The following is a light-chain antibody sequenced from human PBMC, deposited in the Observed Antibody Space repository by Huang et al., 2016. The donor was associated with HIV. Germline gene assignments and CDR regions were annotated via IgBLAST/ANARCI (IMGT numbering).Light chain of an antibody. CDR1: QMLLDGDDGKRY. V-gene: IGKV2-40*01. CDR2: TLS. J-gene: IGKJ4*01. CDR3: MQRIQFPLT. Sequence: DIVMTQTPLSLPVTPGEPASISFRSSQMLLDGDDGKRYLDCYLQKPGQSPQLLLHTLSSRAAGVADRFSGSGSGTDFTLKISRVEAEDVGIYYCMQRIQFPLTFGGGTKVEIK.